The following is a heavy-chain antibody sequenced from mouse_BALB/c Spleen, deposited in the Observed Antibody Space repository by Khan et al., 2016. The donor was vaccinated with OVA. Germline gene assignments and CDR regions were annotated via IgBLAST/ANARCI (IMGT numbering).Heavy chain of an antibody. V-gene: IGHV9-3-1*01. CDR1: GYTFTNYG. J-gene: IGHJ1*01. CDR2: INTYSGEP. Sequence: QIQLVQSGPELKKPGETVKISCKASGYTFTNYGMNWVKQAPGKGLKWMGWINTYSGEPTYADDFKGRSAISLETSASTAYLQIKILKNEDTATYFGARCSSCWYIDNWGAGTTVTVSA. CDR3: ARCSSCWYIDN. D-gene: IGHD3-1*01.